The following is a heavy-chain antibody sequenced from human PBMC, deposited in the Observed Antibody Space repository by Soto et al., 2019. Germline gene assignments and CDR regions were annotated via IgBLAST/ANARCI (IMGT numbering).Heavy chain of an antibody. V-gene: IGHV1-69*01. D-gene: IGHD1-26*01. J-gene: IGHJ6*02. CDR2: VIPIFGTS. CDR1: GGTFSTYA. Sequence: QVQLVQSGAEVKKPGSSVKVSCKASGGTFSTYAISWVRQAPGQGLEWMGGVIPIFGTSTYAQNFQGRVKITADESTSTAYMELRRLRSEDTAVYYCARVRVVGATRLYYHYGLDVWGQGTTVTVSS. CDR3: ARVRVVGATRLYYHYGLDV.